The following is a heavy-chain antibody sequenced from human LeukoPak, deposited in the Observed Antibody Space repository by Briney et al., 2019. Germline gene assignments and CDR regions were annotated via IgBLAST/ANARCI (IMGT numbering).Heavy chain of an antibody. CDR2: IKRKTDGGTA. Sequence: KAGGSLRLSCAASGFTFSDYAMTWVRQAPGKGLEWVGRIKRKTDGGTADYAAPVKGRFTISRDDSKDTLFLQMNSLKTEDTAVYYCVTDASTYCSNDVCYTGGNFDYWGQGTLVTVSS. CDR3: VTDASTYCSNDVCYTGGNFDY. D-gene: IGHD2-8*01. V-gene: IGHV3-15*01. CDR1: GFTFSDYA. J-gene: IGHJ4*02.